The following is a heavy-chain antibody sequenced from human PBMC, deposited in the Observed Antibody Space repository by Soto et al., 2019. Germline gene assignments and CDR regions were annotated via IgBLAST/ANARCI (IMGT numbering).Heavy chain of an antibody. CDR1: GFTFSSYG. CDR2: ISYDGSNK. V-gene: IGHV3-30*18. J-gene: IGHJ6*02. CDR3: AKGGHAKYYDREEYYYYGMDV. D-gene: IGHD3-22*01. Sequence: PRLSCAASGFTFSSYGMHWVRQAPGKGLEWVAVISYDGSNKYYADSVKGRSTIPRDNSKNTLYLQMNSLRAEDTAVYYCAKGGHAKYYDREEYYYYGMDVWGQGTTVTVSS.